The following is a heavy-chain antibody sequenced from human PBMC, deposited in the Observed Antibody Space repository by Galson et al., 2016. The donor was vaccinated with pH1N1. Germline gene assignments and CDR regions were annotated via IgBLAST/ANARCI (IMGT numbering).Heavy chain of an antibody. CDR2: ITYTSGTT. Sequence: SLRLSCAASGFTFSNWHMDWVRQAPGEGLEWISFITYTSGTTYYADSVKGRFIVSRDNARNSLYLETNSLRVEDTAVYYCARPGNYDGDRRGAFDLWGQGTMVTVSP. V-gene: IGHV3-48*04. CDR1: GFTFSNWH. D-gene: IGHD4-23*01. CDR3: ARPGNYDGDRRGAFDL. J-gene: IGHJ3*01.